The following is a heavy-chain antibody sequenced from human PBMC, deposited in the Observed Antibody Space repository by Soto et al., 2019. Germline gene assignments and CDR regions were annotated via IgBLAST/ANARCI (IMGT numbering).Heavy chain of an antibody. Sequence: PGGSLRLSCAASGFTFSSYVMHWVRQAPGKGLEWVAVISYDGSNKYYADSVKGRFTISRDNSKNTLYLQMNSLRAEDTAVYYCAKSDGNYYDSSGYQDYWGQGTLVTVSS. J-gene: IGHJ4*02. CDR2: ISYDGSNK. CDR3: AKSDGNYYDSSGYQDY. V-gene: IGHV3-30*18. D-gene: IGHD3-22*01. CDR1: GFTFSSYV.